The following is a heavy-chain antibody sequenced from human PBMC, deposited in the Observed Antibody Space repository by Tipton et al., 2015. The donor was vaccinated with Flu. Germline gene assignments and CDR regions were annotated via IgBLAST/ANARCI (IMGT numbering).Heavy chain of an antibody. CDR3: RWELLNYYYMDV. CDR1: GGSISSSSYY. CDR2: IYYSGST. V-gene: IGHV4-39*01. D-gene: IGHD1-26*01. Sequence: GLVKPSETLSLTCTVSGGSISSSSYYWGWIRQPPGKGLEWIGSIYYSGSTYYNPSLKSRVTISVDTPKNQFSLKRSSVTAADTAVYYCRWELLNYYYMDVWGKGTTVTVSS. J-gene: IGHJ6*03.